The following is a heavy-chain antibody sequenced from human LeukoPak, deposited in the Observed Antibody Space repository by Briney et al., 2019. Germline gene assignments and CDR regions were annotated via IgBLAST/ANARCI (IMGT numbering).Heavy chain of an antibody. Sequence: GGSLRLSCAASGFTFDDYAMHWVRQGPGKGLEWVSGISWNSGSIGYADSVRGRFTISRDSAKNSLYLRMNSLRAEDTALYYCAKGRDGYNTVDHWGQGTLVTVSS. D-gene: IGHD5-24*01. CDR1: GFTFDDYA. CDR3: AKGRDGYNTVDH. CDR2: ISWNSGSI. J-gene: IGHJ4*02. V-gene: IGHV3-9*01.